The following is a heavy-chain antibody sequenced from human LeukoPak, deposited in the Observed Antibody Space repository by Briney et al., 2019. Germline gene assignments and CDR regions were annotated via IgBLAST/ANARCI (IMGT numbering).Heavy chain of an antibody. CDR1: GFTFSTYW. CDR3: ARDSGRREDY. V-gene: IGHV3-7*01. D-gene: IGHD1-1*01. CDR2: IKEDGSET. J-gene: IGHJ4*02. Sequence: GSLRLSSAASGFTFSTYWMTWARQAPGKGLEWVANIKEDGSETYYMDSAKGRFTISRDNAKNSLYLQMNSLRDEDTAVYYCARDSGRREDYWGQGILVTVSS.